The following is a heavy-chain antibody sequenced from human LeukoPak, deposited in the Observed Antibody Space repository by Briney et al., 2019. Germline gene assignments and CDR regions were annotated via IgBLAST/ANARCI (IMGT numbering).Heavy chain of an antibody. V-gene: IGHV3-30-3*01. D-gene: IGHD6-6*01. CDR1: GFTFSSYA. CDR3: ARDLRSSSSSPPPTDY. J-gene: IGHJ4*02. CDR2: ISYDGSNK. Sequence: QPGGSLRLSCAASGFTFSSYAMHWVRQAPGKGLEWVAVISYDGSNKYYADSVKGRFTISRDNSKNTLYLQMNSLRAEDTDVYYCARDLRSSSSSPPPTDYWGQGTLVTVSS.